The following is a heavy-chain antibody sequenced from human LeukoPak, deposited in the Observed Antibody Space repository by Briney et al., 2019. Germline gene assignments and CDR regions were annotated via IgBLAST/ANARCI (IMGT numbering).Heavy chain of an antibody. CDR2: IGTAGDT. Sequence: GGSLRLSCAASGFTFSPYDMHWVRRVTGKGLEGVSGIGTAGDTYYSGSVQGRFTISRGNAKKSLYLQMNSLRAGDTAVYYCVRATSGFDLWGRGTLVSVSS. CDR1: GFTFSPYD. V-gene: IGHV3-13*04. J-gene: IGHJ2*01. D-gene: IGHD1-26*01. CDR3: VRATSGFDL.